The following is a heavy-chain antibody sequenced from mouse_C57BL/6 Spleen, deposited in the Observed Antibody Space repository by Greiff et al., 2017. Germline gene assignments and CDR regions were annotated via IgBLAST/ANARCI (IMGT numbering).Heavy chain of an antibody. Sequence: VQLQQPGAELVRPGSSVKLSCKASGYTFTSYWMHWVKQRPIQGLEGIGNIDPSDSETHYNQKFKDKATLTVDKSSSTAYMQLSSLTSEDSAVYYCARCGIYDGYYVGYAMDYWGQGTSVTVSS. CDR2: IDPSDSET. V-gene: IGHV1-52*01. J-gene: IGHJ4*01. CDR3: ARCGIYDGYYVGYAMDY. D-gene: IGHD2-3*01. CDR1: GYTFTSYW.